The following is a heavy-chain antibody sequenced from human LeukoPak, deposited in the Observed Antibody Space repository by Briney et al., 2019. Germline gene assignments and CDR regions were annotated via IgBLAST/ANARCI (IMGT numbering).Heavy chain of an antibody. CDR1: GGSFSGYY. D-gene: IGHD3-22*01. CDR2: INHSGST. J-gene: IGHJ4*02. Sequence: SETLSLTCAVYGGSFSGYYWSWIRQPPGKGLEWIGEINHSGSTNYNPSLKSRVTISVDTSKNQFSLKLSSATAADTAVYYCASYSSGFLDYWGQGTLVTVSS. CDR3: ASYSSGFLDY. V-gene: IGHV4-34*01.